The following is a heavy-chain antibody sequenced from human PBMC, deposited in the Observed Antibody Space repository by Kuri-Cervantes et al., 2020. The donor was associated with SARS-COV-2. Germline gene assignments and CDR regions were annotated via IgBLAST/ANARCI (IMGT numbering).Heavy chain of an antibody. CDR2: INHSGST. V-gene: IGHV4-34*01. Sequence: SQTLSLTCAVYGGSFSGYYWSWIRQPPGKGLEWIGEINHSGSTNYNPSLKSRVTISVDTSKNQFSLKLSSVTAADTAAYYCARGPLWSGYYMWGQGTLVTVSS. J-gene: IGHJ4*02. CDR3: ARGPLWSGYYM. CDR1: GGSFSGYY. D-gene: IGHD3-3*01.